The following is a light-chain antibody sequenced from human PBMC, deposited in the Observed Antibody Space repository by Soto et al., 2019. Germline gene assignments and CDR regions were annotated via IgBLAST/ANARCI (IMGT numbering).Light chain of an antibody. J-gene: IGLJ1*01. Sequence: QSVLTQPPSASGSPGQSVTISCTGTSSDFGGYNYVSWYQQHPGKAPKLMIYEVLKRPSGVPDRFSGSKSGNTASLTVSGLQAEDEADYYCSSYAGSNNFDVFGTGTKVTV. V-gene: IGLV2-8*01. CDR2: EVL. CDR1: SSDFGGYNY. CDR3: SSYAGSNNFDV.